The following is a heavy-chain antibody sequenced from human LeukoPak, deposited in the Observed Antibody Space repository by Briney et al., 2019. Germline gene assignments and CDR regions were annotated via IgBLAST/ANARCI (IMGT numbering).Heavy chain of an antibody. CDR3: ARERIGQQLVQYFDY. CDR2: ISSSGSTI. D-gene: IGHD6-13*01. V-gene: IGHV3-48*03. Sequence: QPGGSLRLSCAASGFNFNTYEMNWVRQAPGKGLEWVSYISSSGSTIFYADSVKGRFTISRDNAKNSLYLQMNSLRAEDTAVYYCARERIGQQLVQYFDYWGQGTLVTVSS. CDR1: GFNFNTYE. J-gene: IGHJ4*02.